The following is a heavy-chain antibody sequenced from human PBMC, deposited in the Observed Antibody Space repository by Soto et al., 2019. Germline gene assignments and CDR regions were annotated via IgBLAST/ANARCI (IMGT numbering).Heavy chain of an antibody. Sequence: QITLKESGPPLVKPTQTLMLTCTFSGFSFSSSGVGVGWIRQPPGKALEWLALIYWDEDKRYSPSLKSRLTITKDTYKNQVVLTMTNLDPVDTATYYCVYRKNDYGYIDHWGQGTLVTVSS. V-gene: IGHV2-5*02. D-gene: IGHD3-10*01. CDR1: GFSFSSSGVG. CDR2: IYWDEDK. J-gene: IGHJ4*02. CDR3: VYRKNDYGYIDH.